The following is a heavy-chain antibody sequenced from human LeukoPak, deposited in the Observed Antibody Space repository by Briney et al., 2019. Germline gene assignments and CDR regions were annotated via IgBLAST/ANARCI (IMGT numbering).Heavy chain of an antibody. CDR2: IYTSGST. Sequence: SETLSLTCTVSGGSISRGSYYWSWIRQPAGKGLEWIGRIYTSGSTNYNPSLKSRVTISVDTSKNQFSLKLSSVTAADTAVYYCAKVVDTEQTRKTTIPPFDYWGQGLLVTVSS. D-gene: IGHD1/OR15-1a*01. CDR1: GGSISRGSYY. J-gene: IGHJ4*02. V-gene: IGHV4-61*02. CDR3: AKVVDTEQTRKTTIPPFDY.